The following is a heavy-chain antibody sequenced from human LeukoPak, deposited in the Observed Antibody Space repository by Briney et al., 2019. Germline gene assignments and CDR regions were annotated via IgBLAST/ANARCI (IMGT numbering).Heavy chain of an antibody. CDR3: ARAAVGAEIDY. V-gene: IGHV4-59*01. CDR2: IYYSGST. Sequence: SETLSLTCTVSGGSISSYYWSWIRQPPGKGLEWIGYIYYSGSTYYNPSLKSRVTISVDTSKNQFSLKLSSVTAADTAVYYCARAAVGAEIDYWGQGTLVTVSS. J-gene: IGHJ4*02. CDR1: GGSISSYY. D-gene: IGHD1-26*01.